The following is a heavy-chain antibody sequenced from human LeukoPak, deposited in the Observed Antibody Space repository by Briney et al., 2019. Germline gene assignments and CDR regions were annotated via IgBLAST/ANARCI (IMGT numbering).Heavy chain of an antibody. V-gene: IGHV4-61*02. CDR1: GGSISSGSYY. CDR2: IYTSGST. CDR3: ARTYYYYYYMDV. Sequence: PSETLSLTCTVSGGSISSGSYYWSWIRQPAGKGPEWIGRIYTSGSTNYNPSLKSRVTISVDTSKNQFSLKLSSVTAADTAVYYCARTYYYYYYMDVWGKGTTVTVSS. J-gene: IGHJ6*03.